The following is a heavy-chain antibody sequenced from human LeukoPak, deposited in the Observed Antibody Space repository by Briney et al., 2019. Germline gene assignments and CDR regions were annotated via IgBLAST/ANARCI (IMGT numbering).Heavy chain of an antibody. CDR2: IYYSGST. D-gene: IGHD3-3*01. CDR3: ARLPRGGVVVTDY. V-gene: IGHV4-59*08. Sequence: SETLSLTCTVSGGSISSYYWGWIRQPPGKGLEWIGYIYYSGSTNYNPSLKSRVTISVDTSKNQFSLKLSSVTAADTAVYYCARLPRGGVVVTDYWGQGTLVTVSS. J-gene: IGHJ4*02. CDR1: GGSISSYY.